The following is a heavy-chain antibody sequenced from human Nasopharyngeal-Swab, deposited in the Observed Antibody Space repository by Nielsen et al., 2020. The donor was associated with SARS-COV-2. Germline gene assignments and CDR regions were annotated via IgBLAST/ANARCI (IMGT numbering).Heavy chain of an antibody. V-gene: IGHV1-2*02. D-gene: IGHD3-16*01. CDR1: GYTFIGYY. CDR2: IDPNNGAT. Sequence: SVKVSCKASGYTFIGYYIHWVRQAPGQGLEWLGWIDPNNGATKYAQTFQGRISVTRDTSFSTAYMELSGLRSDDTAVYYCASGSMIAFGGITGKFDYWGQGTLVIVSP. J-gene: IGHJ4*02. CDR3: ASGSMIAFGGITGKFDY.